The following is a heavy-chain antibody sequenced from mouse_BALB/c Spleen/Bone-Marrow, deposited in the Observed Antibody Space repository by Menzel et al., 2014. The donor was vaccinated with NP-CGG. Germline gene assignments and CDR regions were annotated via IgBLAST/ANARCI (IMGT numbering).Heavy chain of an antibody. J-gene: IGHJ3*01. CDR3: ARFSSYDYDVGFAY. CDR2: ISYSGST. V-gene: IGHV3-2*02. D-gene: IGHD2-4*01. CDR1: GYSITRDYA. Sequence: EVHLVESGPGLVKPSQSLSLTCIVTGYSITRDYAWNWIRQFPGNKLEWMGYISYSGSTTYNPSLESRISITRDTSKNQFFLQLNSVTTEDTATYYCARFSSYDYDVGFAYWGQGTLVTVSA.